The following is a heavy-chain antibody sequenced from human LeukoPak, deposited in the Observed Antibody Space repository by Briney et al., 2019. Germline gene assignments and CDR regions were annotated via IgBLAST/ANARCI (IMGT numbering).Heavy chain of an antibody. CDR1: GDSISSYY. CDR2: INYSGST. J-gene: IGHJ4*02. Sequence: SETLSLTCTVSGDSISSYYWGWIRQPPGKGLEWLGSINYSGSTYYNPSLKGRVTISINTSKKQFSLKLSSVTAADTAVYYCARVFDYWGQGTLVTVSS. CDR3: ARVFDY. V-gene: IGHV4-39*07.